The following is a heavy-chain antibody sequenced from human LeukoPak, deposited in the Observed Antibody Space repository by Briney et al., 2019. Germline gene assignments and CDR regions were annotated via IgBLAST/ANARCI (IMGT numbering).Heavy chain of an antibody. CDR1: GFTFSSYA. CDR3: ARLGDDVVVPAATLRHDAFDI. CDR2: ISYDGSNK. J-gene: IGHJ3*02. D-gene: IGHD2-2*01. Sequence: GGSLRLSCAASGFTFSSYAMHWVRQAPGTGLEWVAVISYDGSNKYYADSVKGRFTISRDNSKNTLYLQMNSLRAEDTAVYYCARLGDDVVVPAATLRHDAFDIWGQGTMVTVSS. V-gene: IGHV3-30-3*01.